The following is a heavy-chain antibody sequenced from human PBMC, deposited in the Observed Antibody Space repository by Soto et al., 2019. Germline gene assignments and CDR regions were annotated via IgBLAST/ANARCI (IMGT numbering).Heavy chain of an antibody. J-gene: IGHJ4*01. CDR1: GFSFGTYA. V-gene: IGHV3-64D*06. Sequence: GGSLRLSCSASGFSFGTYAIHWVRQAPGKGLEYFSAISYDGGTTYYADSVKGRFTISRENSKKSLYLQMSSLRAEDTAVYYCVKQTGYYIDRRTYYSVWGHGSLVTVSS. CDR3: VKQTGYYIDRRTYYSV. CDR2: ISYDGGTT. D-gene: IGHD3-9*01.